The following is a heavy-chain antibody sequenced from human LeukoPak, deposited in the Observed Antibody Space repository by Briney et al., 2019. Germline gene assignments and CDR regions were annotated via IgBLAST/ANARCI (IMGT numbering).Heavy chain of an antibody. J-gene: IGHJ4*02. CDR2: ISGSGGST. V-gene: IGHV3-23*01. CDR3: ASNPLWFGEVVVDY. D-gene: IGHD3-10*01. Sequence: GGSLRLSCAASGFTFSSYAMSWVRQAPGKGLEWVSAISGSGGSTYYADSVKGRFTISRDNSKNTLYLQMNSLRAEDTAVYYCASNPLWFGEVVVDYWGQGTLVTVSS. CDR1: GFTFSSYA.